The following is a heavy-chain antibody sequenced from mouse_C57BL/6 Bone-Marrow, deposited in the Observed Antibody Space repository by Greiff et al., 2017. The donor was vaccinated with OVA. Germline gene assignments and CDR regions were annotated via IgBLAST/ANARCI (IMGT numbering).Heavy chain of an antibody. CDR3: ATNDYDWFAY. CDR2: ISSCSSTI. Sequence: VQLKESGGGLVKPGGSLKLSCVASGFTFSDYGMHWVRQAPEKGLEWVAYISSCSSTIYYADTVKGRFTISRDNAKNTLFLQMTSLRSEDTAMYYCATNDYDWFAYWGQGTLVTVSA. J-gene: IGHJ3*01. CDR1: GFTFSDYG. D-gene: IGHD2-4*01. V-gene: IGHV5-17*01.